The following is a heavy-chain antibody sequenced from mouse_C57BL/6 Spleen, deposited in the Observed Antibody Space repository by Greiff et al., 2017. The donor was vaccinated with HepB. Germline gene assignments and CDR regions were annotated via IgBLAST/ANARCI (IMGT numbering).Heavy chain of an antibody. Sequence: VKLMESGPELVKPGASVKISCKASGYAFSSSWMNWVKQRPGKGLEWIGRIYPGDGDTNYNGKFKGKATLTADKSSNTAYMQLSSLTYEDSAVYFCAREMGNYFDYWGQGTTLTVSS. CDR1: GYAFSSSW. CDR2: IYPGDGDT. V-gene: IGHV1-82*01. J-gene: IGHJ2*01. CDR3: AREMGNYFDY.